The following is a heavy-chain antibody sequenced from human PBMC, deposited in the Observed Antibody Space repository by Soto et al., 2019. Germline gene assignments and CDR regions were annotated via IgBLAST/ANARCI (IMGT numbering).Heavy chain of an antibody. D-gene: IGHD4-17*01. CDR1: GFTFSSYA. CDR3: ARTPTGDYESYINYYYYGMDV. CDR2: ISGSGGST. J-gene: IGHJ6*02. V-gene: IGHV3-23*01. Sequence: GGSLRLSCAASGFTFSSYAMSWVRQAPGKGLEWVSAISGSGGSTYYADSVKGRFTISRDNSKNTLYLQMNSLRAEDTAVYYCARTPTGDYESYINYYYYGMDVWGQGTTVTVSS.